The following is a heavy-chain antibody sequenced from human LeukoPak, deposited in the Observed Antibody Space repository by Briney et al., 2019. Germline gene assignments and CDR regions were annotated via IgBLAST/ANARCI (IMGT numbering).Heavy chain of an antibody. Sequence: GGSLRLSCAASGFTFSNSWMSWVRQAPGKGLEWVANIRQDGNEKYYVDSVKSRFTISRDNAENSLFLQMNSLTAEDTAVYYCATSKTAYGDRPLGFWGQGTLVTVSS. CDR2: IRQDGNEK. CDR3: ATSKTAYGDRPLGF. J-gene: IGHJ4*02. D-gene: IGHD4-17*01. V-gene: IGHV3-7*01. CDR1: GFTFSNSW.